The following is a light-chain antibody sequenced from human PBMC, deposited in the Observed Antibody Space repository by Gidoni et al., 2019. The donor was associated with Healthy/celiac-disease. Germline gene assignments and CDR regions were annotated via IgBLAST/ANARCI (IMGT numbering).Light chain of an antibody. V-gene: IGKV3-11*01. CDR2: DAS. Sequence: IVSSYLAWYQQKPGQAPRLLIYDASNRATCIPARFSGSGSGTDFTLTISSLEPEDFAVYYCQQRSNWPTFGQGTKLEIK. CDR3: QQRSNWPT. J-gene: IGKJ2*01. CDR1: IVSSY.